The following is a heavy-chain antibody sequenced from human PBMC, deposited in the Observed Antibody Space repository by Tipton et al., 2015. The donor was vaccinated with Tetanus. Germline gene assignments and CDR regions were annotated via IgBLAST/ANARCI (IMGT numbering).Heavy chain of an antibody. Sequence: QLVQSGAEVKKPEESLKISCKGSGYRFTSQWIGWVRQMPGRGLEWMGIIYPGDSDSRYSPSFQGQVTISADKSISTPYLQWSSLKASDTAMYYCARVASSGYYYALGYWGQGTLVTVSS. CDR1: GYRFTSQW. V-gene: IGHV5-51*01. J-gene: IGHJ4*02. CDR3: ARVASSGYYYALGY. CDR2: IYPGDSDS. D-gene: IGHD3-22*01.